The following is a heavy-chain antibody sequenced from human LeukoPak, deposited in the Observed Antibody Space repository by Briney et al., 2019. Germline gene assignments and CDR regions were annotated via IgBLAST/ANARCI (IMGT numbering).Heavy chain of an antibody. CDR1: GFTFSSYS. D-gene: IGHD6-6*01. V-gene: IGHV3-21*01. Sequence: KPGGSLRLSCAASGFTFSSYSMSWVRQAPGKGLEWVSYISSSSNYIYYADSVKGRFTISRDNAKNSLYLQMNSLRAEDTAVYYCARGGLDLSSSDYWGQGTLVTVSS. CDR2: ISSSSNYI. CDR3: ARGGLDLSSSDY. J-gene: IGHJ4*02.